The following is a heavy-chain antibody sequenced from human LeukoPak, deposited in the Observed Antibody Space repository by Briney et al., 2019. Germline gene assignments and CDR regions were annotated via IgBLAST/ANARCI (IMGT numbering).Heavy chain of an antibody. CDR3: AKCFRTTVTTVDY. CDR2: ISASGASN. D-gene: IGHD4-17*01. CDR1: GLTFSSYA. J-gene: IGHJ4*02. V-gene: IGHV3-23*01. Sequence: GGSLRLSCAASGLTFSSYAMNWVRQAPGKGLEWVSAISASGASNSYADSVKGRFTISRDNSKNTLFMQMNSLRAEDTAIYYCAKCFRTTVTTVDYWGQGTLVTVSS.